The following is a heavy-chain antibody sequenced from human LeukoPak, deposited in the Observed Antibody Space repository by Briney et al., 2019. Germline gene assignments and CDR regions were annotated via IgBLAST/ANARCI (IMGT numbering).Heavy chain of an antibody. CDR3: ARRPYYFDY. CDR2: INHSGST. V-gene: IGHV4-34*01. Sequence: SETLSLTCAVYGGSFSGYYWSWIRQPPGKGLEWIGEINHSGSTNYNPSLKSRVTISVDTSKNQFSLKLSSVTAVDTAVYYCARRPYYFDYWGQGTLVTVSS. CDR1: GGSFSGYY. J-gene: IGHJ4*02.